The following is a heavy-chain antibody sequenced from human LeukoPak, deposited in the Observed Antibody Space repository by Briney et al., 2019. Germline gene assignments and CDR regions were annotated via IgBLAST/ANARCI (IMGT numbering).Heavy chain of an antibody. CDR3: ARIQKKYCSSTSCNPYNWFDP. CDR2: INHSGST. CDR1: GGSFSGYY. V-gene: IGHV4-34*01. D-gene: IGHD2-2*01. J-gene: IGHJ5*02. Sequence: SETLSLTCAVYGGSFSGYYWSWIRQPPGKGLGWIGEINHSGSTNYNPSLKSRVTISVDTSKNQFSLKLSSVTAADTAVYYCARIQKKYCSSTSCNPYNWFDPWGQGTLVTVSS.